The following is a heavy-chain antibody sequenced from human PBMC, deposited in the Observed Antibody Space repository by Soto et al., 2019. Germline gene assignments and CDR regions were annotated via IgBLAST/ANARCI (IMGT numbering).Heavy chain of an antibody. CDR1: GGTFSSYA. J-gene: IGHJ3*02. CDR2: IIPIFGTA. D-gene: IGHD6-6*01. CDR3: AGDHGPRRPHRGAFDI. V-gene: IGHV1-69*06. Sequence: QVQLVQSGAEVKKPGSSVKVSCKASGGTFSSYAISWVRQAPGQGLEWMGGIIPIFGTANYAQKFQGRVTITADKSTRTDYMGLSSMRSEDTAVYDCAGDHGPRRPHRGAFDIWGQGTMVTVSS.